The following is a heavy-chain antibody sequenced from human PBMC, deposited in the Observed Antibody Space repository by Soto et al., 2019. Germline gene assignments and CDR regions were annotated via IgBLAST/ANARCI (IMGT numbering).Heavy chain of an antibody. D-gene: IGHD2-2*01. J-gene: IGHJ6*03. CDR1: GFTFSSYW. V-gene: IGHV3-7*01. Sequence: GGSLRLSCAASGFTFSSYWMSWVRQAPGKGLEWVANIKQDGSEKYYVDSVKGRFTISRDNAKNSLYLQMNSLRAEDTAVYYCARTQTWAVVVLAAMRGPVLTTYYYYYMDVWGKGTTVTVSS. CDR2: IKQDGSEK. CDR3: ARTQTWAVVVLAAMRGPVLTTYYYYYMDV.